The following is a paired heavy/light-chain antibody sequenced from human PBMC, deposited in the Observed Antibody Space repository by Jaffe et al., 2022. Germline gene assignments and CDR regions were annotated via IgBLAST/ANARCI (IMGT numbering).Heavy chain of an antibody. Sequence: EVQLVESGGGLVQPGGSLRLSCAASGFSFSAVPMNWVRQAPGKGLEWVAHIRNGGDIIYYADSVQGRFTISRENDKSSLYLQMNSLRAEDTAVYYCVRDTYYAFDSWGQGTLVTVSS. CDR3: VRDTYYAFDS. J-gene: IGHJ4*02. V-gene: IGHV3-48*01. CDR2: IRNGGDII. CDR1: GFSFSAVP. D-gene: IGHD1-26*01.
Light chain of an antibody. CDR2: EVN. CDR3: CSYAGSITWV. CDR1: SSNVGGYNF. V-gene: IGLV2-23*02. Sequence: QSALTQPASVSGSLGQSITISCTGTSSNVGGYNFVSWYQQHPGKAPKLIIYEVNKRPSSVSNRFSASKSANTASLTISGLQTEDEADYYCCSYAGSITWVFGGGTKLTVL. J-gene: IGLJ3*02.